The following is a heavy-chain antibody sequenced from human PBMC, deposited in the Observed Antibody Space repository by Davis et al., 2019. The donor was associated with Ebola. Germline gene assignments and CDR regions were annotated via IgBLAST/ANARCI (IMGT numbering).Heavy chain of an antibody. D-gene: IGHD6-13*01. J-gene: IGHJ6*04. V-gene: IGHV3-20*04. Sequence: GGSLRLSCAASGFSFDDYGMTWVRQPPGKGLEWVSGINWKGGNTGYADSVRGRFTISRDNAKSSLYLQMNSLRAEDTALYYCAKDIGYNIAAASSPKNYYYYGMDVWGKGTTVTVSS. CDR2: INWKGGNT. CDR1: GFSFDDYG. CDR3: AKDIGYNIAAASSPKNYYYYGMDV.